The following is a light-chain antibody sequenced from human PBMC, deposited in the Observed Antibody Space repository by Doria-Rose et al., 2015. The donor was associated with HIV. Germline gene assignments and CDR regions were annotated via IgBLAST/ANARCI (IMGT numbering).Light chain of an antibody. CDR2: KND. J-gene: IGLJ1*01. V-gene: IGLV1-51*02. CDR1: SSTIGNNY. CDR3: GTWDTSLSTGGV. Sequence: QAVVTQEPSVSSAPGPKVTISCSGSSSTIGNNYVSWYQLPPGTAPKLLIYKNDKRPSGIPDRFSGSKSGTSATLGITGLQTGDEADYYCGTWDTSLSTGGVFGTGTKVTV.